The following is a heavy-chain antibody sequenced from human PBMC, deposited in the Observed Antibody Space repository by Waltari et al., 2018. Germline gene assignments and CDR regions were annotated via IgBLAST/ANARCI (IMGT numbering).Heavy chain of an antibody. D-gene: IGHD3-3*02. CDR1: GFTFTCYA. V-gene: IGHV3-23*01. J-gene: IGHJ3*02. Sequence: EVQLLESGGGLVQPGESLRLSCAASGFTFTCYAMSWLRQAPGKGLEWVSTITGNGDNIYYADSLKGRFTISRDNSKNTLYLQMNSLRAEDTAVYYCAKAHFDPLGFDIWGQGTMVTVSS. CDR3: AKAHFDPLGFDI. CDR2: ITGNGDNI.